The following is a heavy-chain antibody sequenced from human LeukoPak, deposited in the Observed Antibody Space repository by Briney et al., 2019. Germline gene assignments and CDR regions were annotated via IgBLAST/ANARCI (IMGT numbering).Heavy chain of an antibody. J-gene: IGHJ3*01. CDR3: ARSYGDYITGAYAFDV. D-gene: IGHD4-17*01. CDR2: IYDSGST. CDR1: GGSISNNY. Sequence: SETLSLTCTVSGGSISNNYWSWIRQPSEKGLEWIGYIYDSGSTNYNPSLKRRLTISVDTSKNQFSLKLSSVTAADSAVYYCARSYGDYITGAYAFDVWGQGTMVTVSS. V-gene: IGHV4-59*08.